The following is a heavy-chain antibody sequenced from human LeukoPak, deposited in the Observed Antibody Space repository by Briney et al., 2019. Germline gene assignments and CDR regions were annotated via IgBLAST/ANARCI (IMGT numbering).Heavy chain of an antibody. J-gene: IGHJ5*02. V-gene: IGHV1-18*01. CDR2: ISAYNGNT. CDR3: ARGIGYSGYDWRSYNWFDP. CDR1: GGTFSSYA. Sequence: GASVKVSCKASGGTFSSYAISWVRQAPGQGLEWMGWISAYNGNTNYAQKLQGRVTMTTDTSTSTAYMELRSLRSDDTAVYYCARGIGYSGYDWRSYNWFDPWGQGTLVTVSS. D-gene: IGHD5-12*01.